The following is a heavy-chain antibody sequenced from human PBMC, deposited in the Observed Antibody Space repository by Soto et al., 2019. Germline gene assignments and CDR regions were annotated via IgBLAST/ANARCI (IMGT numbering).Heavy chain of an antibody. CDR1: GGSIRSYC. CDR2: ICNSGTT. D-gene: IGHD3-10*01. J-gene: IGHJ6*03. Sequence: PSETLSLTFTVSGGSIRSYCWTWIRQPPGEGLEWIGCICNSGTTNYNPSLKSRVTISIDTQKNQFSLKLSSVTVADTAFYYCARDSPSGNGMVPRDYYYYMDVWGKATTVTVSS. CDR3: ARDSPSGNGMVPRDYYYYMDV. V-gene: IGHV4-59*12.